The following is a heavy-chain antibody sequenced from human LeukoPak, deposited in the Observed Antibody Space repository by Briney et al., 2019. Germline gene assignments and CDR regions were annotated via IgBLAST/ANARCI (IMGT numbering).Heavy chain of an antibody. CDR2: MNPNSGNT. CDR3: ARRYDSGSYHLPH. D-gene: IGHD3-10*01. J-gene: IGHJ4*02. Sequence: ASVRVSCKASGYTFTSYDINWVRQAAGQGLEWMGWMNPNSGNTGYAQKFQGRITMARNTSISTAYMELSSLTSEDTAVYFCARRYDSGSYHLPHWGQGTLVTVSS. V-gene: IGHV1-8*01. CDR1: GYTFTSYD.